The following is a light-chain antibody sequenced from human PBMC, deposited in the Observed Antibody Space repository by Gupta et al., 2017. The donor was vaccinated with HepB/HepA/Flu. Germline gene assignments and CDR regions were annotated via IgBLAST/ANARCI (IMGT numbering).Light chain of an antibody. CDR3: QTWGAGHWV. J-gene: IGLJ3*02. V-gene: IGLV4-69*01. CDR1: SEHSNYA. Sequence: QLVLTQSPSASASLGASVKLTCTLSSEHSNYAIAWPQQQPEKGPRSLLKVNSDGSHRKGDGIPDRFSRSSSGAERYLTIASRQDEDEDDYDCQTWGAGHWVFGGGTKLTVL. CDR2: VNSDGSH.